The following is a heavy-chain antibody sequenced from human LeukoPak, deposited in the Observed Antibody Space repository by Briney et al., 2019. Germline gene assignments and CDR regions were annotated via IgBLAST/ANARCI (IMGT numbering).Heavy chain of an antibody. CDR2: MNPNSGNT. Sequence: GASVTVSCKASGYTFTSYDINWVRQATGQGLEWMGWMNPNSGNTGYAQKFQGRVTMTRNTSISTAYMELSSLRSEDTAVYYCARGLALRYFDWVYYFDYWGQGTLVTVSS. V-gene: IGHV1-8*01. CDR3: ARGLALRYFDWVYYFDY. D-gene: IGHD3-9*01. CDR1: GYTFTSYD. J-gene: IGHJ4*02.